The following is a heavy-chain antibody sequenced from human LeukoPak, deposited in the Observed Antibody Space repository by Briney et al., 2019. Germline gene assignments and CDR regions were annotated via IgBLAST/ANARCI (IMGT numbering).Heavy chain of an antibody. CDR3: ARVGGAEYYYYYMDV. Sequence: PGGSLRLSCAVSGFTVSHKYMSWDRQVPGKGLQCVSVLYSDGITAYADSVKGRFTVSRDNAKNSLYLQINSLRAGDTAVYYCARVGGAEYYYYYMDVWGKGTTVTVSS. CDR1: GFTVSHKY. V-gene: IGHV3-53*01. D-gene: IGHD4/OR15-4a*01. CDR2: LYSDGIT. J-gene: IGHJ6*03.